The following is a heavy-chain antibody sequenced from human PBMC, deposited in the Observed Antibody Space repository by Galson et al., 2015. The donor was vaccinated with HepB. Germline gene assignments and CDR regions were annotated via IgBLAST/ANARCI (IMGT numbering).Heavy chain of an antibody. Sequence: SVKVSCKASGDTFSRHAVSWVRQAPGQGLEWMGGIIPILGTANYAQKFQGRVTITADESTSTAYMELNSLRFEDTALYYCARMGGGCGNTICYACDFWGQGTLVTVSS. V-gene: IGHV1-69*13. J-gene: IGHJ4*02. CDR2: IIPILGTA. CDR1: GDTFSRHA. CDR3: ARMGGGCGNTICYACDF. D-gene: IGHD2-2*01.